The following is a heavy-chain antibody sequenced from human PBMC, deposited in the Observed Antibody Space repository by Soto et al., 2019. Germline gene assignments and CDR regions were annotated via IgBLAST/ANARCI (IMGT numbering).Heavy chain of an antibody. V-gene: IGHV5-51*01. D-gene: IGHD3-10*01. CDR2: IYPGDSDT. CDR3: AGGGVRGVITRTRDYYGMDV. Sequence: PGESLKISCKGSGYSFTSYWIGWVRQMPGKGLEWMGIIYPGDSDTRYSPSFQGQVTISADKYIRTTYLQWSSLKASDTAMYYCAGGGVRGVITRTRDYYGMDVWGQGTTVTVSS. J-gene: IGHJ6*02. CDR1: GYSFTSYW.